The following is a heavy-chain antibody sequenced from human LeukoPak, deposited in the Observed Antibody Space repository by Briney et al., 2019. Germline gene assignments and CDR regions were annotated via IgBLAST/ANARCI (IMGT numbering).Heavy chain of an antibody. Sequence: PGGSLRLSCAASGFTVSSNYMSWVRQAPGKGLEWVSVIYSGGGTNSADSVKGRFAISRDNGKNSLYLQMNSLRAEDTAVYYCARDKIVGAITGSNFDCWGQGTLVTVSS. CDR2: IYSGGGT. J-gene: IGHJ4*02. D-gene: IGHD1-26*01. V-gene: IGHV3-53*01. CDR1: GFTVSSNY. CDR3: ARDKIVGAITGSNFDC.